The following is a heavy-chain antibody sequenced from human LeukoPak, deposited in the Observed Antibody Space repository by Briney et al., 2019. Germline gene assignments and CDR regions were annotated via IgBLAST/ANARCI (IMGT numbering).Heavy chain of an antibody. D-gene: IGHD6-13*01. CDR3: ARRFSSSWYWFDP. CDR1: GYSFTSYW. J-gene: IGHJ5*02. V-gene: IGHV5-51*01. CDR2: IYPGDSET. Sequence: LGESLKISCKGSGYSFTSYWIGWVRQMPGKGLEWMGIIYPGDSETRYSPSFQGQVTISADKSISTAYLQWRSLKASDTAMYYCARRFSSSWYWFDPWGQGTLVTVSS.